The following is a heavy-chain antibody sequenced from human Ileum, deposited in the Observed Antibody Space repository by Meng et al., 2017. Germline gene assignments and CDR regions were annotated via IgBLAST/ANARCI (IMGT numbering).Heavy chain of an antibody. CDR3: ANGFGYSFDI. D-gene: IGHD2-21*01. CDR1: GDSVSSNRAA. V-gene: IGHV6-1*01. J-gene: IGHJ3*02. Sequence: SCAISGDSVSSNRAAWNWIRQSPSRGLEWLGRTYYRSQWYSDYAPSVKSRISIDPDTSKNQVSLHLNFVTPEDTAVYYCANGFGYSFDIWGQGTKVTVSS. CDR2: TYYRSQWYS.